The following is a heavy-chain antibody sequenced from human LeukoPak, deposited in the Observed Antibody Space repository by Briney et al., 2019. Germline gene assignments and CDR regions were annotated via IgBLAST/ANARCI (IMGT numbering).Heavy chain of an antibody. Sequence: GGSLRLSCAASGFTVSGNYMNWVRQAPGKGLEWVAVISYDGSNKYYADSVKGRFTISRDNSKNTLYLQMNSLRAEDTAVYYCARDRSTVTAYYYYGMDVWGQGTTVTVSS. D-gene: IGHD4-17*01. V-gene: IGHV3-30-3*01. J-gene: IGHJ6*02. CDR1: GFTVSGNY. CDR3: ARDRSTVTAYYYYGMDV. CDR2: ISYDGSNK.